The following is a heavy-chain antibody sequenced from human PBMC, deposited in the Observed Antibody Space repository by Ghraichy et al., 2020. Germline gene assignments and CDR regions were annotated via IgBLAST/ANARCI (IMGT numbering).Heavy chain of an antibody. CDR2: INPNSGGT. D-gene: IGHD2-15*01. Sequence: ASVKVSCKASGYTFTGSFIHWVRQAPVQGLEWMGWINPNSGGTNFAQKFQGRVTMTRDTSISTAYMELSRLRSDDTAVYYCARDCTGGSCYFDYWGQGTLVTVSS. J-gene: IGHJ4*02. CDR1: GYTFTGSF. CDR3: ARDCTGGSCYFDY. V-gene: IGHV1-2*02.